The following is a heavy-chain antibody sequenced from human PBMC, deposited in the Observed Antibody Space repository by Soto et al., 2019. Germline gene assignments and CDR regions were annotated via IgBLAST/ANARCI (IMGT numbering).Heavy chain of an antibody. CDR2: IDPSDSYT. CDR3: AAPKQLSMGYYYGMDV. J-gene: IGHJ6*02. V-gene: IGHV5-10-1*01. CDR1: GYSFTNYW. D-gene: IGHD2-2*01. Sequence: GESLKISCKGSGYSFTNYWIGWVRQMPGKGLEWMGRIDPSDSYTNYSPSFQGHVTISADKSISTAYLQWSSLKASDTAMYYCAAPKQLSMGYYYGMDVWGQGTTVTVS.